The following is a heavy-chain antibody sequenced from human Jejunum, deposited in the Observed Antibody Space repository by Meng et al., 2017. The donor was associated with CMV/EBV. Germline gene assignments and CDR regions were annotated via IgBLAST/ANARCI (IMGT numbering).Heavy chain of an antibody. D-gene: IGHD6-13*01. J-gene: IGHJ6*02. CDR2: IHYGRTP. V-gene: IGHV4-59*01. Sequence: SGGSFSPCYWGWIRQTPGMGLEWIGYIHYGRTPSYNPSLKSRVTISVATSKNQFSLKVTSVTAADTAVYYCARALGDIVAADGMDVWGQGTTVTVSS. CDR3: ARALGDIVAADGMDV. CDR1: GGSFSPCY.